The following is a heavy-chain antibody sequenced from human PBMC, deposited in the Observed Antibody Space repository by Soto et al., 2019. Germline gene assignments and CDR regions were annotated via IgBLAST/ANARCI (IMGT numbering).Heavy chain of an antibody. CDR2: IYFTGRA. V-gene: IGHV4-31*03. D-gene: IGHD2-21*02. CDR3: ARYCGGDCSYNWFDP. J-gene: IGHJ5*02. Sequence: QVQLQESGPGLVKHSQTLSLTCTVSGGSIRSGGYYWSWIRQHPGKGLECIGYIYFTGRAYYNPSLKSRVTMSVDTSKNQFSLNLSSVTVADTAVYYCARYCGGDCSYNWFDPWGQGTLVTVSS. CDR1: GGSIRSGGYY.